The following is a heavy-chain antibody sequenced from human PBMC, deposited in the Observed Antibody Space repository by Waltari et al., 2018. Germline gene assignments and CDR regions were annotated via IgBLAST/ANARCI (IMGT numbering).Heavy chain of an antibody. J-gene: IGHJ6*03. V-gene: IGHV3-9*01. Sequence: EVQLVESGGGLVQPGRSLRLSCAASGFTFDDYAMHWVRQRPGKGLEWVSGISWNGGTVGYADSVKGRFTMSRDNAKNALYLQMNSLRPEDTALYYCAKVAGRLYHYYYYMDVWGKGTTVTVSS. D-gene: IGHD3-16*02. CDR1: GFTFDDYA. CDR2: ISWNGGTV. CDR3: AKVAGRLYHYYYYMDV.